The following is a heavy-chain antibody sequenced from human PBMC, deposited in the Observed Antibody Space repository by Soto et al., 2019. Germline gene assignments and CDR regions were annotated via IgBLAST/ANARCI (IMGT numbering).Heavy chain of an antibody. D-gene: IGHD6-13*01. Sequence: QVQLQESGPGLVKPSQTLSLTCTVSGGSISSGDYYWSWIRQPPGKGLAWIGYIYYSGSTYYNPSLKSRVTVSAATSTNQFSLKLSSVTAADTAVYYCARERPDGSRLDPWGQGTLVTVSS. J-gene: IGHJ5*02. CDR2: IYYSGST. CDR1: GGSISSGDYY. CDR3: ARERPDGSRLDP. V-gene: IGHV4-30-4*01.